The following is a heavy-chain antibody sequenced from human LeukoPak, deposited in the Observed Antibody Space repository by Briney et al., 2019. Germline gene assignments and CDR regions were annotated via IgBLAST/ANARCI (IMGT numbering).Heavy chain of an antibody. D-gene: IGHD1-26*01. J-gene: IGHJ3*02. CDR1: GDSVSSNSAA. CDR3: AGSVGATDASDI. CDR2: TYYKSKWYN. Sequence: SQTLSLTCAISGDSVSSNSAAWNWIRQSPSSGLEWLGRTYYKSKWYNDYAVSVKSRITINPDTSKNQFSLQLNSVAPEDTAVYYCAGSVGATDASDIWGQETTVTVSS. V-gene: IGHV6-1*01.